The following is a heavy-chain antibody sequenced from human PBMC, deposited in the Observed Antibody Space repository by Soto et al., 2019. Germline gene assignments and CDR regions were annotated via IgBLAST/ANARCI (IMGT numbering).Heavy chain of an antibody. J-gene: IGHJ4*02. CDR1: GYTFTGYY. CDR2: INPNSGGT. V-gene: IGHV1-2*02. CDR3: ARDERAWYDILTVYCPNY. D-gene: IGHD3-9*01. Sequence: ASVKVSCKASGYTFTGYYMHWVRQAPGQGLEWMGWINPNSGGTNYAQKFQGRVTMTRDTSISTAYMELSRLRSDDTAVYYCARDERAWYDILTVYCPNYWGQGTLVTVSS.